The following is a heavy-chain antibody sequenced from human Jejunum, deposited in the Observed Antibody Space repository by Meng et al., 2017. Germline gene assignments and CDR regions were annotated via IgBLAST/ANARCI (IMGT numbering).Heavy chain of an antibody. V-gene: IGHV7-4-1*02. CDR1: GYTFITYA. CDR3: AKKTQGSSGYFDY. Sequence: VQLVQSWSELKNPGASVKVSCKASGYTFITYAIHWVRQAPGQGLEWMGWINTNTGSPTYAQGLTGRFVFSLDTSLSTAFLQISSLKPEDTAIYYCAKKTQGSSGYFDYWGQGTLVTVSS. CDR2: INTNTGSP. J-gene: IGHJ4*02. D-gene: IGHD2-8*02.